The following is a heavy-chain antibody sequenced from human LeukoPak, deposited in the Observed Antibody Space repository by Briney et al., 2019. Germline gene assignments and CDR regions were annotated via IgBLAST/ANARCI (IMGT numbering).Heavy chain of an antibody. J-gene: IGHJ4*02. CDR3: AGKYSSSWYVDY. D-gene: IGHD6-13*01. CDR1: GGSFRGYY. V-gene: IGHV4-34*01. Sequence: NPSETLSLTCAVYGGSFRGYYWSWIRQPPGKGLEWIGEINHSGSTNYNPSLKSRVTISVDTSKNQFSLKLSSVTAADTAVYYCAGKYSSSWYVDYWGQGTLVTVSS. CDR2: INHSGST.